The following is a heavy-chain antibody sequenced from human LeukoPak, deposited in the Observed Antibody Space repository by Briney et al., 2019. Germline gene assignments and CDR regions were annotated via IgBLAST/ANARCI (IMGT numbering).Heavy chain of an antibody. Sequence: SETLSLTCTVSGGSISSYYWSWIRQPPGKGLEWIGYIYYSGSTNYNPSLKSRVTMSVDTSKNQFSLKLSSVTAADTAMYYCARLSRDGYNHFDYWGQGTLVTVSS. J-gene: IGHJ4*02. CDR2: IYYSGST. CDR3: ARLSRDGYNHFDY. V-gene: IGHV4-59*01. D-gene: IGHD5-24*01. CDR1: GGSISSYY.